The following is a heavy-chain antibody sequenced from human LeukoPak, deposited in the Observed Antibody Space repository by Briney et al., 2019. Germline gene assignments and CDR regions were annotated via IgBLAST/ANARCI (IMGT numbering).Heavy chain of an antibody. CDR1: GYTFTSYY. V-gene: IGHV1-46*01. J-gene: IGHJ6*03. CDR3: ARDQRGYSYGAYHYYYYYYMDV. Sequence: ASVKVSCKASGYTFTSYYMHWVRQAPGQGLEWMGIMNPSGGSTSYAQKFQGRVTMTRDTSTSTVYMELSSLRSEDTAVYYCARDQRGYSYGAYHYYYYYYMDVWGKGTTVTISS. CDR2: MNPSGGST. D-gene: IGHD5-18*01.